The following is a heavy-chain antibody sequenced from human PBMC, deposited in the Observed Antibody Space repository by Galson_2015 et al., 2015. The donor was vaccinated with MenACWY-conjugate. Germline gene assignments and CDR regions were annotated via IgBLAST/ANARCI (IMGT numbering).Heavy chain of an antibody. D-gene: IGHD1-26*01. CDR1: GFTFSSYA. CDR2: ISGSGGST. CDR3: AKAPLIVGDNHETDY. J-gene: IGHJ4*02. V-gene: IGHV3-23*01. Sequence: SLRLSCAASGFTFSSYAMSWVRQAPGKGLEWVSAISGSGGSTYYADSVKGRFTISRDNSKNTLYLQMNSLRAEDTAVYYCAKAPLIVGDNHETDYWGQGTLVTVSS.